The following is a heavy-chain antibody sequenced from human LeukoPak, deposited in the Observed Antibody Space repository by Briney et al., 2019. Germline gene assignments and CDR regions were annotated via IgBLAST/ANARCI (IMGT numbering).Heavy chain of an antibody. V-gene: IGHV3-23*01. J-gene: IGHJ4*02. Sequence: GGSLRLSCAASGFMFSSYAMSWVRQAPGKGLEWVSAISGSGGNTYYADSVKGRFTISRDTSKNTFYLETNSLGADDTALYYCAKDRISGQGGAARILDYWGQGILVTVSS. CDR2: ISGSGGNT. D-gene: IGHD6-6*01. CDR1: GFMFSSYA. CDR3: AKDRISGQGGAARILDY.